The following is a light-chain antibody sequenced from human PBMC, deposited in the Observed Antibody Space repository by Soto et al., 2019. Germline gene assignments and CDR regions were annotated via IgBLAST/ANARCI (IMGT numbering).Light chain of an antibody. CDR3: PAWDDSLNGVV. CDR2: SNH. Sequence: QSVLTQPPSASGTPGQRVTISCSGTSSNIGTNTVHWYQQLPGTAPKLLIYSNHQRPSGVPDRFSGSKSGTSASLAISGLQSEDEADYFCPAWDDSLNGVVFGGGTKLTVL. CDR1: SSNIGTNT. V-gene: IGLV1-44*01. J-gene: IGLJ2*01.